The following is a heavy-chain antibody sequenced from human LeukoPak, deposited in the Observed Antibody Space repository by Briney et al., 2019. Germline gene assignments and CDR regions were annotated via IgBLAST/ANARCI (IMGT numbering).Heavy chain of an antibody. CDR1: GGSFSGYY. V-gene: IGHV4-34*01. CDR3: ASGGELKLEPRICHY. CDR2: INHSGST. J-gene: IGHJ4*02. Sequence: PSETLSLTCAVYGGSFSGYYWSWIRQPPGKGLEWIGEINHSGSTNYNPSLKSRVSISVDTSKNQFSLKLSSVTAADTAVYYCASGGELKLEPRICHYWGQGTLVTVSS. D-gene: IGHD1-14*01.